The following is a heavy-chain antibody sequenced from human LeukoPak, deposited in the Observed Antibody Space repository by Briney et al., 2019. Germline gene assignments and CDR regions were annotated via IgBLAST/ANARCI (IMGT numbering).Heavy chain of an antibody. CDR3: AKDDSSWYY. J-gene: IGHJ4*02. CDR1: GFTFSSYA. V-gene: IGHV3-23*01. D-gene: IGHD6-13*01. CDR2: ICDSGSST. Sequence: GGSLRLSCAASGFTFSSYAMSWVRQAPGKGLEWVSAICDSGSSTHYADSVKGRFTTSRDNSKNTLFLQMNSLRAEDTAVYYCAKDDSSWYYWGQGTLVTVSS.